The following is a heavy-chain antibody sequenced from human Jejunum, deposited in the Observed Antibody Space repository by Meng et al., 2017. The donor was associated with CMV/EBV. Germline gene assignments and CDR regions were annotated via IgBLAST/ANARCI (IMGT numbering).Heavy chain of an antibody. Sequence: HEQLEEAGPGVGEASQTPSTPCSVSGGSIGSCDYYWSWIRQPAGKGLEWIGYIHDTGSTYYNPSLKSRVDISLGTSRNHFSLTLSSVTAEDTAVYFCARGSIFVSFDSWGQGTLVTVSS. CDR1: GGSIGSCDYY. V-gene: IGHV4-30-4*08. J-gene: IGHJ4*02. D-gene: IGHD3-3*01. CDR2: IHDTGST. CDR3: ARGSIFVSFDS.